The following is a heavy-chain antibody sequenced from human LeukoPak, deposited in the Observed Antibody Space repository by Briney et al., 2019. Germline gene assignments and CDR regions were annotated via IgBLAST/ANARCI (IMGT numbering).Heavy chain of an antibody. CDR1: GYTFTSYA. D-gene: IGHD3-10*01. V-gene: IGHV7-4-1*02. J-gene: IGHJ4*02. Sequence: GASVKVSCKASGYTFTSYAMNWVRQAPGQGLEWMGWINTNTGNPTYAQGFTGRFVFSLDTSVSTAYLQISSLKAEDTAVYYCARESSTTRYNYYGSGSYSDWGQGTLVTVSS. CDR2: INTNTGNP. CDR3: ARESSTTRYNYYGSGSYSD.